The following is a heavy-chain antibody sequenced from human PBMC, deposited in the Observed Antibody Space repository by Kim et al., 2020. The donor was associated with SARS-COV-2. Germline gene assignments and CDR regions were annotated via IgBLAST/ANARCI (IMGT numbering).Heavy chain of an antibody. J-gene: IGHJ6*02. CDR3: ARDFGADIVVVVAAAYYGMDV. V-gene: IGHV1-69*13. CDR1: GGTFSSYA. CDR2: IIPIFGTA. D-gene: IGHD2-15*01. Sequence: SVKVSCKASGGTFSSYAISWVRQAPGQGLEWMGGIIPIFGTANYAQKFQGRVTITADESTSTAYMELSSLRSEDTAVYYCARDFGADIVVVVAAAYYGMDVWGQGTTVTVSS.